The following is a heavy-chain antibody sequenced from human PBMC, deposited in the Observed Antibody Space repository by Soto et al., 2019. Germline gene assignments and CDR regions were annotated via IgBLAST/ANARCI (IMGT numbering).Heavy chain of an antibody. CDR3: ARHPSDFWFDP. D-gene: IGHD2-21*02. V-gene: IGHV4-39*01. CDR2: IYYSGST. J-gene: IGHJ5*02. CDR1: GGSISSSSYF. Sequence: SETLSLTCTVSGGSISSSSYFWGWLRQPPGKGLEWIGSIYYSGSTYYNPSLKSRVTVSVDTSKNQFSLKLSSVTAADTAVYYCARHPSDFWFDPWGQGTLVTVSS.